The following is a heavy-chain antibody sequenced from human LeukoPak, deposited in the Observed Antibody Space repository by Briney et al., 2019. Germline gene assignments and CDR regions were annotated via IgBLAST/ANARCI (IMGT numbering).Heavy chain of an antibody. D-gene: IGHD5/OR15-5a*01. Sequence: GGSLRLSCAASGFTFTNYWMTWVRQAPGKGLEFVANINQDESVKNYVDSVKGRFTISRDNAENSLHLQMNSLRVEDTAVYYCARDPGSSAFDYWGQGTLVTVCS. CDR2: INQDESVK. J-gene: IGHJ4*02. CDR3: ARDPGSSAFDY. V-gene: IGHV3-7*01. CDR1: GFTFTNYW.